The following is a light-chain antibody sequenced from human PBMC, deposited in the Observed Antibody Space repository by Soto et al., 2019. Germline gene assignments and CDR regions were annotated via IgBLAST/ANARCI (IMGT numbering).Light chain of an antibody. CDR2: AAS. CDR1: QGISNL. V-gene: IGKV1-17*01. Sequence: DIQMTQSPSSLSASVGDIVTITCRASQGISNLLGWFQHKPGKAPKRLIYAASSLQGGVPSRFTGSGSGTEFSLTNTGLEPEDFADYYCQQHNTYPDTFGQGTKLEIK. J-gene: IGKJ2*01. CDR3: QQHNTYPDT.